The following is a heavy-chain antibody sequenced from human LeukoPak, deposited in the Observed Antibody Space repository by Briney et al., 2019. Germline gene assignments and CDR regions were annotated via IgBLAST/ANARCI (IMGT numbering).Heavy chain of an antibody. V-gene: IGHV1-46*01. D-gene: IGHD5-18*01. Sequence: ASVKVSCKASGYTFTGYYMHWVRQAPGQGLEWMGWINPSGGSTSYAQKFQGRVTMTRDTSTSTVYMELSSLRSEDTAVYYCARDIGYSYGPDAFDIWGQGTMVTVSS. J-gene: IGHJ3*02. CDR2: INPSGGST. CDR1: GYTFTGYY. CDR3: ARDIGYSYGPDAFDI.